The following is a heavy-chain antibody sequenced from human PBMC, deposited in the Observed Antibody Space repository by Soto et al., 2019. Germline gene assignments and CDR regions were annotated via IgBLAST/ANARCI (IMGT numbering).Heavy chain of an antibody. CDR3: VGVGSYYYIYDMDV. D-gene: IGHD3-10*01. Sequence: SETLSLTCTVSGGSISNHYWTWIRQPPGKGLEWIGYIYESGNTKYNPSLKSRVTISLDPSSKQSSLTLSSVTAADTAVYFCVGVGSYYYIYDMDVGGQGTTVTVSS. V-gene: IGHV4-59*11. CDR1: GGSISNHY. CDR2: IYESGNT. J-gene: IGHJ6*02.